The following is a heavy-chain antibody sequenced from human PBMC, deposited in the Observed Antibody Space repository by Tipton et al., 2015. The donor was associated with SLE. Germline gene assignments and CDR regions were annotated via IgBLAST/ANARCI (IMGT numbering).Heavy chain of an antibody. V-gene: IGHV4-59*01. D-gene: IGHD6-13*01. CDR1: GGSTGGSY. Sequence: TLSLTCTVSGGSTGGSYWSWIRQIPGKGLEWIGFIHDTGTTNYNPSLESRLTISADTSKNHLSLKVTSVTAADTAVYYCARAIVIVPAAARHYFDYWGQGSLVTVSS. J-gene: IGHJ4*02. CDR3: ARAIVIVPAAARHYFDY. CDR2: IHDTGTT.